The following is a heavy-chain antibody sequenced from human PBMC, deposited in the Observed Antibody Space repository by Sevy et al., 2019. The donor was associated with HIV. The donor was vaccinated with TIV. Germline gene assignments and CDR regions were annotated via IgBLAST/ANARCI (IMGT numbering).Heavy chain of an antibody. J-gene: IGHJ6*02. Sequence: GGSLRLSCAASGFTFSSYSMNWVRQAPGKGLEWISYISSSSSTIYYADSVKGRFTMSRDNAKNSLYLQMNSLRAEDTAVYYCARDRYDFWSSYYFPKDPEYYYYGMDVWGQGTTVTVSS. D-gene: IGHD3-3*01. V-gene: IGHV3-48*01. CDR1: GFTFSSYS. CDR3: ARDRYDFWSSYYFPKDPEYYYYGMDV. CDR2: ISSSSSTI.